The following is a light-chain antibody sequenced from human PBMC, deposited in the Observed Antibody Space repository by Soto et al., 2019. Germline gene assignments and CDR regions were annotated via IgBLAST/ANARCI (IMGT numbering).Light chain of an antibody. V-gene: IGLV2-14*01. CDR3: SSYTSSSTYV. CDR1: SSDVGGYNY. Sequence: QSVLTQPASVSGSPGQSITISCTGTSSDVGGYNYVSWYQQHPGKAPKLMIYEVSNRPSGVSNRFSGSKSGNTASLTISGLQAEDEADYYRSSYTSSSTYVFGTGTKVTV. J-gene: IGLJ1*01. CDR2: EVS.